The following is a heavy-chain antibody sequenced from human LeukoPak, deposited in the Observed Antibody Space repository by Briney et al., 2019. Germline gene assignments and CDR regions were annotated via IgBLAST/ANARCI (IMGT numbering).Heavy chain of an antibody. V-gene: IGHV4-30-2*01. J-gene: IGHJ4*02. CDR1: GGSFSGYY. Sequence: SETLSLTCAVSGGSFSGYYWSWIRQPPGKGLEWIGYIYHSGSTYYNPSLKSRVTISVDRSKNQFSLKLSSVTAADTAVYYCARSDWGLYYFDYWGQGTLVTVSS. CDR2: IYHSGST. CDR3: ARSDWGLYYFDY. D-gene: IGHD3/OR15-3a*01.